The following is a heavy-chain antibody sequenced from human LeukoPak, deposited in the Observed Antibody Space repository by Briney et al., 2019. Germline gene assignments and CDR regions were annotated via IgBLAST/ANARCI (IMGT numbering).Heavy chain of an antibody. J-gene: IGHJ6*03. CDR2: TYTSGST. D-gene: IGHD1-26*01. CDR1: GGSISSYY. Sequence: SETLSLTCTVSGGSISSYYWSWIRQPAGKGLEWIGRTYTSGSTNYNPSLKSRVTMSVDTSKNQFSLKLSSLTAADTAVYYCAGTDNSGPGDHMDVWGKGTTVTISS. CDR3: AGTDNSGPGDHMDV. V-gene: IGHV4-4*07.